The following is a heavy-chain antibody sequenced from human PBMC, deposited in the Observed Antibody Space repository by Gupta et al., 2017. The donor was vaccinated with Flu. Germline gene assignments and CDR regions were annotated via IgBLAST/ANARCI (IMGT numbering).Heavy chain of an antibody. CDR1: GFTVSSNY. CDR3: ARANCGGDCYHDY. V-gene: IGHV3-53*02. J-gene: IGHJ4*02. Sequence: EVQLVETGGGLIQPGGSLRLSCAASGFTVSSNYMSWVRQAPGKGLEWVSVIYSGGSTYYADSVKGRFTISRDNSKNTLYLQMNSLRAEDTAVYYCARANCGGDCYHDYWGQGTLVTVSS. CDR2: IYSGGST. D-gene: IGHD2-21*02.